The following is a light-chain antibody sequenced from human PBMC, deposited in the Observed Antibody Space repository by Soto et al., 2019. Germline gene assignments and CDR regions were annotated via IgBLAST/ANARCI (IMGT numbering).Light chain of an antibody. CDR3: HHNIINWT. J-gene: IGKJ1*01. Sequence: DIQMTQSPSTLSASVGDRVTITCRASQNVNNCLAWYQQKPGKAPKLLIHKASNLESGVPSRFSGSGSGTVLSLPISGLQLNNFPTYYCHHNIINWTFAKGPRWKSN. CDR1: QNVNNC. V-gene: IGKV1-5*03. CDR2: KAS.